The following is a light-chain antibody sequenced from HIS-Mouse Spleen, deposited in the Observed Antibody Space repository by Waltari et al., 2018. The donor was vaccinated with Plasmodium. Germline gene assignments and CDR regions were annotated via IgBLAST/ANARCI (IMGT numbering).Light chain of an antibody. J-gene: IGLJ3*02. V-gene: IGLV3-10*01. CDR1: ALPKKY. CDR3: YSTDSSGNHRV. CDR2: EDS. Sequence: SYQLTQPPSVSVSPGQKARTTCPGDALPKKYASWYQQKSGQAPVLVNHEDSKRPSGVPERVSGSSAGTMATLTISGAQVEDEADYYCYSTDSSGNHRVFGGGTKLTVL.